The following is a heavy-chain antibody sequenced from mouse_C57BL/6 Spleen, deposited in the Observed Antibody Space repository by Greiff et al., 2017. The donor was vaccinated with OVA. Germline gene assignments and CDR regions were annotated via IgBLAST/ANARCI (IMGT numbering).Heavy chain of an antibody. CDR2: IDPNRGGT. Sequence: QVQLQQSGAELVKPGASVKLSCKASGYTFTSYWMHWVKQRPGRGLAWIGRIDPNRGGTTSNEKFQHQATLTVDKPSSAAYMQLSSLTSEDSAVYCGARDGRSLWFAYWGQGTLVTVSA. J-gene: IGHJ3*01. D-gene: IGHD1-1*01. V-gene: IGHV1-72*01. CDR1: GYTFTSYW. CDR3: ARDGRSLWFAY.